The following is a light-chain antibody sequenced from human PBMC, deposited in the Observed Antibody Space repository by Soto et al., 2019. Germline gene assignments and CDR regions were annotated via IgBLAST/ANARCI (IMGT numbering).Light chain of an antibody. CDR3: QNFRSSAIS. CDR2: DAS. V-gene: IGKV1-13*02. Sequence: AIQLTQSPSSLSASVGDRVSITCRASQGIGSALAWYQLKPGAAPTLLIYDASTLESGVPSRFSGSRSRADFTLTISSLQPEDFATYYCQNFRSSAISFGGGTKVEIK. CDR1: QGIGSA. J-gene: IGKJ4*01.